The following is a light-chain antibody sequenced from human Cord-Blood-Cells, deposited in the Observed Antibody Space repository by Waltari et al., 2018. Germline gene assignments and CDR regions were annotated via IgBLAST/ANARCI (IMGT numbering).Light chain of an antibody. CDR3: AAWDDSLSGRV. V-gene: IGLV1-47*01. J-gene: IGLJ3*02. Sequence: QSVLTQPPSASGTTGQRVTISCSGSSSNIGSNYVYWYQQLPGTAPKLLIYRNKQRPSGVPDRFSGSKSGTSASLAISGLRSEDEADYYCAAWDDSLSGRVFGGGTKLTVL. CDR2: RNK. CDR1: SSNIGSNY.